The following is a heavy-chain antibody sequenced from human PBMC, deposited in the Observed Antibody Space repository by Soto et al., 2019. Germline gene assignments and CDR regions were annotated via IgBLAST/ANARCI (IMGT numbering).Heavy chain of an antibody. CDR1: GFTFSSYA. Sequence: EGSLRLSCAASGFTFSSYAMSWVRQAPGKGLEWVSVISGSGGSTHYADSVKGRSTISRDNSKNTLYLQVDSLRAEDTAVYYCAKEADISGYHPDYWGQGTLVTVSS. J-gene: IGHJ4*02. D-gene: IGHD3-22*01. CDR2: ISGSGGST. CDR3: AKEADISGYHPDY. V-gene: IGHV3-23*01.